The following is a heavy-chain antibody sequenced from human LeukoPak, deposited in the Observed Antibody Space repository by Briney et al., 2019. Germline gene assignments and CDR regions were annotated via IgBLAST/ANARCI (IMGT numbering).Heavy chain of an antibody. J-gene: IGHJ4*02. CDR1: GYTFTSYY. CDR3: ARDLRRASFDY. V-gene: IGHV1-46*01. CDR2: INPSGGST. D-gene: IGHD4-17*01. Sequence: GASVHVSCKASGYTFTSYYMHWVRQAPGQGLEGMGIINPSGGSTSYAQKFQGRVTMTRDMSTSTVYMELSSLRSEDTAVYYCARDLRRASFDYWGQGTLVTVSS.